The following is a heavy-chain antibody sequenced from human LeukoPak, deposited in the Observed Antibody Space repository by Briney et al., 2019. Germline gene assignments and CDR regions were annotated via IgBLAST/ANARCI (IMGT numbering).Heavy chain of an antibody. V-gene: IGHV3-30-3*01. Sequence: GGSLRLSCAASGFTFSSYAMHWVRQAPGKGLEWVAVISYDGSNKYYADSVKGRFTISRDNSKNTLYLQMNSLRAEDTAVYYCARGRYYFDYWGQGTLVTVS. CDR2: ISYDGSNK. J-gene: IGHJ4*02. CDR3: ARGRYYFDY. CDR1: GFTFSSYA.